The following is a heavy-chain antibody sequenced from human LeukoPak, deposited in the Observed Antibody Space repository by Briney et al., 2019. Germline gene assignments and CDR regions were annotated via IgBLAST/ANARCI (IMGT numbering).Heavy chain of an antibody. J-gene: IGHJ3*02. CDR3: ARTLLTGDAFDI. D-gene: IGHD7-27*01. CDR1: GFSLSSSGVG. V-gene: IGHV2-5*02. CDR2: IYWDDDK. Sequence: ESGPTLVNPTQTLTLTCTFSGFSLSSSGVGVGWIRQPPGKALECLALIYWDDDKRYRPSLKSRVTITKDTSKNQVVLTMTNMDPVDTATYYCARTLLTGDAFDIWGQGTMVTVSS.